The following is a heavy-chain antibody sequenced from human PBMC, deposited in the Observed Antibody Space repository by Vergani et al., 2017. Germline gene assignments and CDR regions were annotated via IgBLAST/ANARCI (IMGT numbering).Heavy chain of an antibody. CDR3: VRTEYCTGIACNTRFDS. Sequence: EVQLVESGGGSVQSGGSLRLPCVASGFRFNTYWMHWVRQVPGKGLMWVARIDEYGNRATYGDFETGRFTISRDNAKNTVFLQMNNLRADDAGVYYCVRTEYCTGIACNTRFDSWGQGALVTVSS. V-gene: IGHV3-74*03. J-gene: IGHJ5*01. CDR1: GFRFNTYW. CDR2: IDEYGNRA. D-gene: IGHD2-8*02.